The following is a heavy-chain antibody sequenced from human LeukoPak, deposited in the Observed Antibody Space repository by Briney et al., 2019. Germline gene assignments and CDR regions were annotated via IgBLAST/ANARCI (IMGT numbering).Heavy chain of an antibody. J-gene: IGHJ6*03. Sequence: PGGSLRLSCAASGFSVSSNFMSWVRQAPGKGLEWVSVIYSGGTTYYADSVKGRFTISRDNSKNTLSLQMNNLRGEDTAVYYCARDWYGNNYMDVWGRETTVTVSS. D-gene: IGHD1/OR15-1a*01. CDR3: ARDWYGNNYMDV. CDR2: IYSGGTT. CDR1: GFSVSSNF. V-gene: IGHV3-53*01.